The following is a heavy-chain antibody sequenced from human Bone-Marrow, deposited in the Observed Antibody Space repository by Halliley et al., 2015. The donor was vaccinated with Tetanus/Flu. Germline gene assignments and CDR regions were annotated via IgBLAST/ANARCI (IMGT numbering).Heavy chain of an antibody. CDR3: ARGSTLPDN. D-gene: IGHD2-15*01. J-gene: IGHJ4*02. CDR2: IYSRGVT. V-gene: IGHV4-59*01. Sequence: PPGKGLGSVGYIYSRGVTSYNPSPPSRLAMSVDTSKNQFSLNLSSVTAADTAIYYCARGSTLPDNWGQGTLVTVSS.